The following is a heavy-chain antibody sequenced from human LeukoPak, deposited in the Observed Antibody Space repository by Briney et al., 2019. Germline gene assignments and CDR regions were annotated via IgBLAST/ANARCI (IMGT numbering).Heavy chain of an antibody. Sequence: ASVKVSCKASGYSFTSYGISWVRQAPGQGLEWMGWISGHNGKRKFALNLQGRVSMTTDTSTGTAYMELRSLRSDDTAVYYCARSSYDFLSGLHRSEFYYHHMDVWGKGTTVTVSS. CDR3: ARSSYDFLSGLHRSEFYYHHMDV. CDR2: ISGHNGKR. V-gene: IGHV1-18*01. J-gene: IGHJ6*03. D-gene: IGHD3-3*01. CDR1: GYSFTSYG.